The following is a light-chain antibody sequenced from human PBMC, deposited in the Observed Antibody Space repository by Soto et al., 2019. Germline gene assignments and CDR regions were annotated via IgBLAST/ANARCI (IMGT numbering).Light chain of an antibody. Sequence: QSVLTQPASVSRSPGQSITISCTGNSSDVGGYNYVSWYQQHPGKAPKRMIYDVSNPPSGVSNRFSGSKCGNTASLTISGLQAEEAADYYCSSYTSSSSLYVFGTGTKVTVL. CDR2: DVS. CDR1: SSDVGGYNY. CDR3: SSYTSSSSLYV. V-gene: IGLV2-14*01. J-gene: IGLJ1*01.